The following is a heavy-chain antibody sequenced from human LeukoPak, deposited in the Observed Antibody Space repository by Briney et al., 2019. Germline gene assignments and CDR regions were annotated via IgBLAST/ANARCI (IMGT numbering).Heavy chain of an antibody. Sequence: SETLSLTCTVSGGSISSNYWSWIRQPPGKGLEWIGYIYYSGSTNYNPSLKSRVTISVDTSKNHFSLRLSSVTAADTAVYYCARALDYGAPYGMDVWGQGTTVTVSS. V-gene: IGHV4-59*08. D-gene: IGHD4-17*01. CDR2: IYYSGST. CDR3: ARALDYGAPYGMDV. J-gene: IGHJ6*02. CDR1: GGSISSNY.